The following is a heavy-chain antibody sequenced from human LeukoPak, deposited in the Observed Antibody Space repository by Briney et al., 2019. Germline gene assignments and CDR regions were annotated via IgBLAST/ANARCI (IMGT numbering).Heavy chain of an antibody. Sequence: GGSLRLSCAASGFTFSSYAMSWVRQAPGKGLEWVSAISGSGGSTYYADSVKGRFTISRDNSKNTLYLQMNSLRAEDTAVYYCASVTYYYDSSGSYYFDYWGQGTLVTVSS. CDR1: GFTFSSYA. J-gene: IGHJ4*02. CDR3: ASVTYYYDSSGSYYFDY. V-gene: IGHV3-23*01. D-gene: IGHD3-22*01. CDR2: ISGSGGST.